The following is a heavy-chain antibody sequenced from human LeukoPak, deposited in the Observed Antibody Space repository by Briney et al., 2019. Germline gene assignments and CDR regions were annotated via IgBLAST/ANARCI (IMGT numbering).Heavy chain of an antibody. Sequence: SETLSLTCTVSGGSISSGSYYWSWIRQPAGKGLEWIGRIYTSGSTNYNPSLKSRVTISVDTSKNQFSLKLSSVTAADTAVYYCARAYPYYDSSGYCLDYWGQGTLVTVSS. CDR2: IYTSGST. D-gene: IGHD3-22*01. CDR1: GGSISSGSYY. CDR3: ARAYPYYDSSGYCLDY. V-gene: IGHV4-61*02. J-gene: IGHJ4*02.